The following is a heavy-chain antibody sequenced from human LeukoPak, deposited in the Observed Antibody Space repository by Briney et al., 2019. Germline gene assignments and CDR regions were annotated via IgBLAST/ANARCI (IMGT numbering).Heavy chain of an antibody. CDR2: ISYDGSNK. Sequence: PGGALRLSCAASGFTFSSYAMHWVRQAPGKGLGWVAVISYDGSNKYYADSVKGRFTISRDNSKNTLYLQMNSLRAEDTAVYYCAREINDGSFDYWGQGTLVTVSS. V-gene: IGHV3-30-3*01. CDR3: AREINDGSFDY. CDR1: GFTFSSYA. D-gene: IGHD2-2*03. J-gene: IGHJ4*02.